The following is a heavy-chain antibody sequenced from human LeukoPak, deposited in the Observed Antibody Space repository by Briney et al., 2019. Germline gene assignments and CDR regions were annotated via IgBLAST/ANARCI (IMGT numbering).Heavy chain of an antibody. D-gene: IGHD5-12*01. V-gene: IGHV3-48*01. CDR1: VFTFSSCS. J-gene: IGHJ4*02. CDR3: ARGIVATIGSPFDY. Sequence: GGSLRPSCAASVFTFSSCSMNWGGQAPGKGLEWVSYISSSSSTIYYADSVKGRFTISRDNAKNSLYLQMNSLRAEDTAVYYCARGIVATIGSPFDYWGQGTLVTVSS. CDR2: ISSSSSTI.